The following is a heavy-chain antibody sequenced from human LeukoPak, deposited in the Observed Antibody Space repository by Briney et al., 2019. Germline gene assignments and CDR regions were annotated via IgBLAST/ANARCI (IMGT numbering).Heavy chain of an antibody. D-gene: IGHD1-26*01. CDR2: ISGSGGIT. CDR3: AKDRSKGSYGDDFDF. Sequence: GGSLRLSCAASGFTFSSYAMSWVRQAPGKGLEWVSAISGSGGITYYADSVKGRFTISRDNSKNTLYLQMNSLRPEDTAVYYCAKDRSKGSYGDDFDFWGQGTLVTVSS. CDR1: GFTFSSYA. J-gene: IGHJ4*02. V-gene: IGHV3-23*01.